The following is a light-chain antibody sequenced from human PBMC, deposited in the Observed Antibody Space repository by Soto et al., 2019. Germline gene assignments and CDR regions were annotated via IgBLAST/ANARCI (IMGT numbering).Light chain of an antibody. Sequence: DIQMTQSPSSVSASVGDRVTITCRASRNINGWLAWYQQKPGKAPQLLISGTSTLQTGVPSRFSGSTSGSDFTLTISSLQPEDFVTYFCQQSDNFPFTFGPGTKVEIK. CDR1: RNINGW. CDR2: GTS. CDR3: QQSDNFPFT. J-gene: IGKJ3*01. V-gene: IGKV1-12*02.